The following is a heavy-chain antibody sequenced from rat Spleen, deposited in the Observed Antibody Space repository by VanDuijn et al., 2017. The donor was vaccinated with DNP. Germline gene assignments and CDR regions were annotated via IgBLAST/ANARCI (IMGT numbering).Heavy chain of an antibody. D-gene: IGHD4-1*01. CDR1: GFTFSDYA. CDR2: ISYDGGST. Sequence: EVQLVESGGGLVQPGNSLKLSCAASGFTFSDYAMAWVRQSLKKGLEWVAVISYDGGSTYYRDPVKGRFTISRDNAKSTLYLQMDSLRSEDTATYYCARHTGSDWGQGTLVTVSS. V-gene: IGHV5-17*01. CDR3: ARHTGSD. J-gene: IGHJ3*01.